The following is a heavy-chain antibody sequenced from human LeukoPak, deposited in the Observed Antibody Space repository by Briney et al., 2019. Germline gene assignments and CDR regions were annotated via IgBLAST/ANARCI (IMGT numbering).Heavy chain of an antibody. Sequence: GSLRLSCAASGFTFSNAWMTWVRQAPGKGLEWIGYIYHGGSTYYNPSLKSRVTISVDRSKNQFSLKLSSVTAADTAVYYCARHLLRFGELSSGYFDYWGQGTLVTVSS. CDR3: ARHLLRFGELSSGYFDY. V-gene: IGHV4-4*02. CDR2: IYHGGST. J-gene: IGHJ4*02. D-gene: IGHD3-10*01. CDR1: GFTFSNAW.